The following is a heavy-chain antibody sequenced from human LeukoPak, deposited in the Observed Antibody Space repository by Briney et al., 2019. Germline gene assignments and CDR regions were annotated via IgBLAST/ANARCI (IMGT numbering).Heavy chain of an antibody. CDR1: GYSFSNYW. CDR3: AIHPHCSGGSCSNPNFDY. J-gene: IGHJ4*02. V-gene: IGHV5-51*01. Sequence: KAGESLKISSKGSGYSFSNYWNGWVRQMPAKNLEWRGIIYPGDSDTRYSPSFQGQVTISADKSISTAYLQWSSLKASDTAMYYCAIHPHCSGGSCSNPNFDYWGQGAPVAVSS. CDR2: IYPGDSDT. D-gene: IGHD2-15*01.